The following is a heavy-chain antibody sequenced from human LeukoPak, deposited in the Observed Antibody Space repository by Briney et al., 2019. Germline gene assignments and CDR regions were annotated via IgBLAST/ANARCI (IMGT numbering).Heavy chain of an antibody. D-gene: IGHD5-12*01. V-gene: IGHV1-46*01. J-gene: IGHJ6*03. CDR1: GYTFTSYY. CDR3: ARAPGEGGYDSEYMDV. CDR2: INPSGGST. Sequence: ASVKVSCKASGYTFTSYYMHWVRQALGQGLEWMGIINPSGGSTSYVQKFQGRVTLSRDMSTSTVYMELSSLRSEDTAVYYCARAPGEGGYDSEYMDVWGKGTTVIVSS.